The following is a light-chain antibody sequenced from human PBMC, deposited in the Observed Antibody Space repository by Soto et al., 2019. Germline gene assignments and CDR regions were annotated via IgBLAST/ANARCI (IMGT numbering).Light chain of an antibody. J-gene: IGKJ1*01. CDR1: QSVGSSY. V-gene: IGKV3-20*01. Sequence: ENVLTQSPGTLSLSPGERATLSCRASQSVGSSYLAWYQQKPGQAPRLLIYSTASSATGIPDRFSGSGSGTDFTLTISRLEPEDFAVYYCQQYDSPIWTFGQGTKVEIK. CDR3: QQYDSPIWT. CDR2: STA.